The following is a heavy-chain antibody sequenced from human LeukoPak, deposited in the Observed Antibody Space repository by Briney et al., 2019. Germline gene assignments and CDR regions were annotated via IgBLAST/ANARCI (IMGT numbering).Heavy chain of an antibody. V-gene: IGHV4-59*01. CDR3: ARQYASNSGWLIFDY. J-gene: IGHJ4*02. Sequence: SETLSLTCTVSGGSISSYYWSWIRQPPGKGLEWIGYIYYSGSTNYNPSLKSRVTISVDTSKNQFSLKLSSVTAADTAVYYCARQYASNSGWLIFDYWGQGTLVTVSS. CDR2: IYYSGST. D-gene: IGHD6-19*01. CDR1: GGSISSYY.